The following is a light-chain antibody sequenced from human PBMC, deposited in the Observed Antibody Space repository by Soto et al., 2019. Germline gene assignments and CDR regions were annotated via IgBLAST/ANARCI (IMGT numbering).Light chain of an antibody. Sequence: EIVMTQSPATLSVSPGERATLSCRASQSVSSNLAWYQQKPGQAPRLLIYGASTRATGIPARFSGSGSGTDFPLTIGSLQSEVFEVYYCQQYNNWPPWTFGQGTKVEIK. CDR2: GAS. CDR1: QSVSSN. V-gene: IGKV3-15*01. J-gene: IGKJ1*01. CDR3: QQYNNWPPWT.